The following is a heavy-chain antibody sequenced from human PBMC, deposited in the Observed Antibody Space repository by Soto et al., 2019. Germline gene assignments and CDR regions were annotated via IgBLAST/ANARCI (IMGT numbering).Heavy chain of an antibody. D-gene: IGHD6-6*01. J-gene: IGHJ6*02. CDR2: ISWNSGSI. CDR3: AKDIAAPPAYYYYGMDV. V-gene: IGHV3-9*01. CDR1: GFTFDDYA. Sequence: EVQLVESGGGLVQPGRSLRLSCAASGFTFDDYAMHWVRQAPGKGLEWVSGISWNSGSIGYADSVKGRFTISRDNAKNSLYLQMNSLRAEDTAVYYCAKDIAAPPAYYYYGMDVWGQGTTVTVSS.